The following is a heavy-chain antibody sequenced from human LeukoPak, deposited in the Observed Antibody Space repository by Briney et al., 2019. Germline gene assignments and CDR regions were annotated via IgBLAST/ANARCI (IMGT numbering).Heavy chain of an antibody. CDR2: ISGSGGRI. V-gene: IGHV3-23*01. J-gene: IGHJ4*02. CDR1: GFTFSSYE. CDR3: AKDLRSTLWLPY. Sequence: PGGSLRLSCTASGFTFSSYEMNWVRQAPGKGLEWVSAISGSGGRIYYADSVKGRFTISRDNSKNTLYLQMNTLRAEDTAVYYCAKDLRSTLWLPYWGQGTLVTVSS. D-gene: IGHD3-10*01.